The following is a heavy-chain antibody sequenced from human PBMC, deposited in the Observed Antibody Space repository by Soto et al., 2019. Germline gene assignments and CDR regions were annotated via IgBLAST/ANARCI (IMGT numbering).Heavy chain of an antibody. Sequence: QVRLVESGGGGVQPGRSLRLSCTASGFSFSSYAMYWYRQPPGKGLEWVAVISKDGMNKNYADSVKGRVTVYRDNHNYSLDLQLNSLRGEDTAMYYCARDMYSSDYFVKWFEPWGQGTLVTVSS. CDR1: GFSFSSYA. CDR3: ARDMYSSDYFVKWFEP. CDR2: ISKDGMNK. V-gene: IGHV3-30*04. J-gene: IGHJ5*02. D-gene: IGHD6-19*01.